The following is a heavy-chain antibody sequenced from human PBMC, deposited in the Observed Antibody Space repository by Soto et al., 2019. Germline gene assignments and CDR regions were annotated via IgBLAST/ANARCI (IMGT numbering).Heavy chain of an antibody. J-gene: IGHJ4*02. D-gene: IGHD1-26*01. Sequence: QVQLVQSGAEVKKPGSSVKVSCKASGGTFSNYSNYAISWVRQAPGQGLEWMGAIMPIFAKANYAQKFQGRVTITADESTRTVYMELSSLKSEDTAVYFFARNRPAGSDLDYWGQGTLISVSS. CDR2: IMPIFAKA. CDR1: GGTFSNYSNYA. V-gene: IGHV1-69*12. CDR3: ARNRPAGSDLDY.